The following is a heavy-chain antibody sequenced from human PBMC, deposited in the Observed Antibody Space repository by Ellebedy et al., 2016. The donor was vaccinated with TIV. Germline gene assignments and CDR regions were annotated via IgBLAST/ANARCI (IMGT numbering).Heavy chain of an antibody. CDR1: GFTFSSYA. V-gene: IGHV3-23*01. Sequence: GESLKISXAASGFTFSSYAMAWVRQAPGQGLKWVSSISTSGSNTHYAGSVKGRFTVSRDNSKNTLYLHMNSLRAEDTAVYYCAKDSVPGASFPNWFDPWGLGTLVTVSS. D-gene: IGHD2/OR15-2a*01. CDR2: ISTSGSNT. J-gene: IGHJ5*02. CDR3: AKDSVPGASFPNWFDP.